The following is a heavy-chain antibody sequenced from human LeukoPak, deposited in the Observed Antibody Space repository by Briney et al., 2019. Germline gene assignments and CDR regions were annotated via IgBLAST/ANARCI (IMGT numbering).Heavy chain of an antibody. CDR1: GFTFGDYA. CDR2: IRSKAYGGTT. CDR3: TRVLLWFGDLSRVDC. D-gene: IGHD3-10*01. Sequence: GGSLRLSSTASGFTFGDYAMSWFRQAPGKGLEWVGFIRSKAYGGTTEYAASVKGRFTISRDDSKSIAYLQMNSLKTEDTAMYYCTRVLLWFGDLSRVDCWGQGTLVTVSS. V-gene: IGHV3-49*03. J-gene: IGHJ4*02.